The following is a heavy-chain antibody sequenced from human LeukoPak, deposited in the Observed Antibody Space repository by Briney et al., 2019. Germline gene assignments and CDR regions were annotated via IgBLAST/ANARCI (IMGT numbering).Heavy chain of an antibody. D-gene: IGHD2-8*01. V-gene: IGHV3-30*18. CDR3: ENGYCTNGVCYPYYYYYMDV. CDR2: ISYDGNNK. CDR1: GFTFSSYG. J-gene: IGHJ6*03. Sequence: PGGSLRLSCAASGFTFSSYGMHWVRQAPGKGLEWVAVISYDGNNKYYADSVKGRFTISRDNSKNTLYLQMNSLRAEDTAVYYCENGYCTNGVCYPYYYYYMDVWGKGTTVTVSS.